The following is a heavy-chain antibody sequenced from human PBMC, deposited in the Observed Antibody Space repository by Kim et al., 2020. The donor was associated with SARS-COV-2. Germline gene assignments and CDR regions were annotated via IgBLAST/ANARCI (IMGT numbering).Heavy chain of an antibody. CDR3: ARDGRYYDILTGYYNEDAFDI. CDR1: GGSISSGSYY. V-gene: IGHV4-61*02. CDR2: IYTSGST. J-gene: IGHJ3*02. Sequence: SQTLSLTCTVSGGSISSGSYYWSWIRQPAGKGLEWIGRIYTSGSTNYNPSLKSRVTISVDTSKNQFSLKLSSVTAADTAVYYCARDGRYYDILTGYYNEDAFDIWGQGTMVTVSS. D-gene: IGHD3-9*01.